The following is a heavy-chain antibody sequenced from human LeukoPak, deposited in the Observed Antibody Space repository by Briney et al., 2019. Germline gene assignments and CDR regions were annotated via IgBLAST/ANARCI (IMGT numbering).Heavy chain of an antibody. CDR2: TYYRSKWYN. V-gene: IGHV6-1*01. CDR3: ARGSGWDSHYFDY. CDR1: GDSVYSNSAA. D-gene: IGHD6-19*01. J-gene: IGHJ4*02. Sequence: QTLSLTCAISGDSVYSNSAAWNWIRQSPSRGLEWLGRTYYRSKWYNDYAVAVKSRITIIPDTSKNQFSLQLNSVTPEDTAVYYCARGSGWDSHYFDYWGQGTLVTVSS.